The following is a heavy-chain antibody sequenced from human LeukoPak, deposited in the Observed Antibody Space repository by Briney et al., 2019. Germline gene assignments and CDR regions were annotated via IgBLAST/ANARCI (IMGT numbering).Heavy chain of an antibody. CDR3: ARDPKSQNYFDY. CDR1: GFTFSSHG. J-gene: IGHJ4*02. Sequence: PGGSLRLSCAASGFTFSSHGMHWVRQAPGKGLEWVTFIRSDGSSNYYGDSVKGRFTLSRDNFKNTLSLQMNSLRAEDTAVYYCARDPKSQNYFDYWGQGTLVTVSS. CDR2: IRSDGSSN. V-gene: IGHV3-30*02.